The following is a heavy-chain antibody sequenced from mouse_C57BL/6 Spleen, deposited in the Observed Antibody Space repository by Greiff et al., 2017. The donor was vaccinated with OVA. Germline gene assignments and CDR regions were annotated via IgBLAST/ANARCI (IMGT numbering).Heavy chain of an antibody. V-gene: IGHV1-7*01. D-gene: IGHD2-5*01. CDR2: INPSSGYT. J-gene: IGHJ4*01. CDR3: ARCYYSNYGAMDY. CDR1: GYTFTSYW. Sequence: VQLQQSGAELAKPGASVKLSCKASGYTFTSYWMHWVKQRPGQGLEWIGYINPSSGYTKCNQKFKDKATLTADKSSSTAYMQLSSLTYEDSAVYYCARCYYSNYGAMDYWGQGTSVTVSS.